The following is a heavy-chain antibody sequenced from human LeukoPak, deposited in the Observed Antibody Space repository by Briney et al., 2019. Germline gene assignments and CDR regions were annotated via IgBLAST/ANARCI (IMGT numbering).Heavy chain of an antibody. CDR1: GGSISSSSYY. D-gene: IGHD5-24*01. V-gene: IGHV4-39*01. CDR2: IYYSGST. Sequence: SETLSLTCTVSGGSISSSSYYWGWIRQPPGKGLEWIGSIYYSGSTYYNPSLKSRVTISVDTSKNQFSLKLSSVTAADTAVYYCARSRGWLQSHPLGYWGQGTLVTVSS. J-gene: IGHJ4*02. CDR3: ARSRGWLQSHPLGY.